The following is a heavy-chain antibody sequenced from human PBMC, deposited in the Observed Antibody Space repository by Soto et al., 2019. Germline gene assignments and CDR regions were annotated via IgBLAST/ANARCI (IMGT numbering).Heavy chain of an antibody. J-gene: IGHJ6*02. CDR1: GGSISSGGYY. D-gene: IGHD3-3*01. CDR3: ARGGYYDFWSGYRDYYYYGMDV. Sequence: SETLSLTCAVSGGSISSGGYYWSWIRQHPGKGLEWIGYIYYSGSTYYNPSLKSRVTISVDTSKNQFSLKLSSVTAADTAVYYCARGGYYDFWSGYRDYYYYGMDVWGQGTTVTVS. CDR2: IYYSGST. V-gene: IGHV4-31*11.